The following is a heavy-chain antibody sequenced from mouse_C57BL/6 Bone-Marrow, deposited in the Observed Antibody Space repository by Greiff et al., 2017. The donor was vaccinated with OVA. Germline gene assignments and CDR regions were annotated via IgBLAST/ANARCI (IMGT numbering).Heavy chain of an antibody. CDR2: IDPETGGT. D-gene: IGHD1-1*01. CDR3: TREDYYGSSYLDY. V-gene: IGHV1-15*01. Sequence: QVHVKQSGAELVRPGASVTLSCKASGYTFTDYEMHWVKQTPVHGLEWIGAIDPETGGTDYNQKFKGKAILTADKSSSTAYMELRSLTSEDSAVYYCTREDYYGSSYLDYWGQGTTLTVSS. CDR1: GYTFTDYE. J-gene: IGHJ2*01.